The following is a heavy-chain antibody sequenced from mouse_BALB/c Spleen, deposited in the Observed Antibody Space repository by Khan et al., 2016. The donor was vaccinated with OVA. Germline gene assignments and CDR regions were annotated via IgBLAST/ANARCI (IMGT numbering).Heavy chain of an antibody. CDR1: GFTFNSYG. V-gene: IGHV5-17*02. CDR3: ATSYCYGYYFDY. D-gene: IGHD1-1*01. Sequence: EVELVESGGGLVQPGGSRKLSCAASGFTFNSYGMHWIRQAPEKGLEWVAYISGDSNTIHYADTVKGRFTISRDNPKHTLFLQMTSLMSEDTAMYYCATSYCYGYYFDYWGPGTTLTVS. CDR2: ISGDSNTI. J-gene: IGHJ2*01.